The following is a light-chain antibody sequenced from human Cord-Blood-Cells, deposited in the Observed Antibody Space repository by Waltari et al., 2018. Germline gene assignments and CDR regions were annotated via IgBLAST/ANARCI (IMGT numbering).Light chain of an antibody. Sequence: QSALTQPASVSGSPGPSITIPCTGTSSHVGSYNLVSWFQQHSGKAPKLMIDEGSKRPSGVTYRFSGSKSGNTASLTISGLQAEDEADYYCCSYAGSSTLVFGGGTKLTVL. J-gene: IGLJ3*02. CDR2: EGS. V-gene: IGLV2-23*01. CDR3: CSYAGSSTLV. CDR1: SSHVGSYNL.